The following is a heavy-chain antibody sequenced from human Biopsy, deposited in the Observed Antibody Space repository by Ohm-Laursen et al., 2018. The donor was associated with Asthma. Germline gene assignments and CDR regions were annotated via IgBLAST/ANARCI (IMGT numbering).Heavy chain of an antibody. V-gene: IGHV1-69*01. D-gene: IGHD3-22*01. CDR1: GDTFRTSA. CDR2: VIPLLDTG. Sequence: SSVKVSCKTSGDTFRTSAFSWVRQAPGQGLERMGGVIPLLDTGDYAQKFQGRVTITADESTSTCYMELRSLTSEDTAVYYCARGDSSNWSHYYFDYWGQGTLVTVSS. CDR3: ARGDSSNWSHYYFDY. J-gene: IGHJ4*02.